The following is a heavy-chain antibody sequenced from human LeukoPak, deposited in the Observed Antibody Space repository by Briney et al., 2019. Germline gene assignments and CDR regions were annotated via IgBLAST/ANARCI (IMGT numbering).Heavy chain of an antibody. J-gene: IGHJ5*02. CDR3: ARGKRIAAAGIGRDWFDP. V-gene: IGHV7-4-1*02. D-gene: IGHD6-13*01. Sequence: ASVKVSCKASGYTFTSYAMNWVRQAPGQGLEWMGWINTNTGNPTYAQGFTGRFVFSLDTSVSTAYLQISSLKAEDSAVYYRARGKRIAAAGIGRDWFDPWGQGTLVTVSS. CDR2: INTNTGNP. CDR1: GYTFTSYA.